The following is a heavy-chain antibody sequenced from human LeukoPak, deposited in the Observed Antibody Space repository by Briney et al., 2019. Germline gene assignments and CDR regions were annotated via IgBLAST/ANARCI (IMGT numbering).Heavy chain of an antibody. D-gene: IGHD5-24*01. V-gene: IGHV3-21*01. CDR2: ISGTSTFI. J-gene: IGHJ4*02. Sequence: GGSLRLSCAASGFTFSTYSMNWVRQAPGKGMEWVSSISGTSTFIYYADSVKGRFTLSRDNAKNSLYLQMNSLRAEDTAVYYCTTRDAYIWGQGTLVTVSS. CDR1: GFTFSTYS. CDR3: TTRDAYI.